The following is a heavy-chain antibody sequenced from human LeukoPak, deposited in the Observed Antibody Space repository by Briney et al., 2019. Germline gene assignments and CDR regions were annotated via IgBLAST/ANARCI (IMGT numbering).Heavy chain of an antibody. D-gene: IGHD4-17*01. CDR1: GFTVSSNY. CDR2: IRYDGSNK. V-gene: IGHV3-30*02. CDR3: AKGSTVTTPIYYYYMDV. J-gene: IGHJ6*03. Sequence: PGGSLRLSCAASGFTVSSNYMSWVRQAPGKGLEWVAFIRYDGSNKYYADSVKGRFTISRDNSKNTLYLQMNSLRAEDTALYYCAKGSTVTTPIYYYYMDVWGQGTLVTVSS.